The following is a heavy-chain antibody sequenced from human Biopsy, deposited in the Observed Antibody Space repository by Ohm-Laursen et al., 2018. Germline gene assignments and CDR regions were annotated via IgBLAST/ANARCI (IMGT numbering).Heavy chain of an antibody. J-gene: IGHJ5*02. V-gene: IGHV4-4*07. Sequence: SDTLSLTCTVSGVSLSSYSWSWIRQPAGKGLEWIGQIYTSGITNYNPSLKSRVTMSVDTSKNKFSLRVSSVTAADTAVYYCARDRDRRGWFDPWGQGTLVTVSS. CDR1: GVSLSSYS. D-gene: IGHD1-14*01. CDR2: IYTSGIT. CDR3: ARDRDRRGWFDP.